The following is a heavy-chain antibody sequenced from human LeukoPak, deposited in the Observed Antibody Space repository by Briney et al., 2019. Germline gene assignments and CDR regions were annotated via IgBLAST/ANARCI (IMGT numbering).Heavy chain of an antibody. CDR2: ISCDGSNN. CDR3: ARDRVLYSYGSSDAFDY. D-gene: IGHD5-18*01. V-gene: IGHV3-30*04. J-gene: IGHJ4*02. CDR1: GFTFSSYA. Sequence: GGSLRLSCAASGFTFSSYAMHWVRQAPGKGLEWVAVISCDGSNNYYADSVKGRFTISRDNSKNTLYLQMNSLRAEDTAVYYCARDRVLYSYGSSDAFDYWGQGTLVTVSS.